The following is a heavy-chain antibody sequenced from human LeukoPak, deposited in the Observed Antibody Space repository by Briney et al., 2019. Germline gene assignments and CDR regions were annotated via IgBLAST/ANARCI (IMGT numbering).Heavy chain of an antibody. J-gene: IGHJ4*02. CDR2: IYSGGST. V-gene: IGHV3-23*03. CDR1: GFTFNIYA. Sequence: GGSLRLSCAASGFTFNIYAMSWIRQAPGKGLEWVSVIYSGGSTYYADSVKGRFTISRDSSKSTLYLQMTSLTAEDTAVYYCAKGSGDSRPYYLDYWGRGTLVTVSS. D-gene: IGHD1-26*01. CDR3: AKGSGDSRPYYLDY.